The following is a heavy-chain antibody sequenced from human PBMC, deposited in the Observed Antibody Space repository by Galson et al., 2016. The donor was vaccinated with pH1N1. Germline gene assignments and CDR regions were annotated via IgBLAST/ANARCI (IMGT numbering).Heavy chain of an antibody. D-gene: IGHD1-26*01. Sequence: SLRLSCAASGFTFSGSAMHWVRQASGKGLEWVGRIRSKADSYATAYAASVEGRFTISRDDSKNTAYLQMNSLKTEDTAVYYCTRPNSGSYEEFWFDPWGQGTLVTVYS. V-gene: IGHV3-73*01. CDR1: GFTFSGSA. CDR3: TRPNSGSYEEFWFDP. J-gene: IGHJ5*02. CDR2: IRSKADSYAT.